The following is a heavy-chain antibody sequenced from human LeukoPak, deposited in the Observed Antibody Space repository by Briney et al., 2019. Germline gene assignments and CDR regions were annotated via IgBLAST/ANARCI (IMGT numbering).Heavy chain of an antibody. CDR1: GGSISSYY. J-gene: IGHJ5*02. CDR3: ARVLRHFDWLPYNWFDP. CDR2: IYYSGST. Sequence: PSETLSLTCTVSGGSISSYYWSWIRQPPGKGLEWIGYIYYSGSTNYNPSLKSRVTISVDTSKNQFSLKLSSVTAADAAVYYCARVLRHFDWLPYNWFDPWGQGTLVTVSS. V-gene: IGHV4-59*01. D-gene: IGHD3-9*01.